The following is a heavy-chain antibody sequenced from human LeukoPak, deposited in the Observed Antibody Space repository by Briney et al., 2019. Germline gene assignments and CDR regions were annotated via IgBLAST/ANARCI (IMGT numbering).Heavy chain of an antibody. CDR3: ARGRSYCSGGSCYSLYYYYYYMDV. J-gene: IGHJ6*03. Sequence: SETLSLTCTVSGYSISSGYYWGWIRQPPGKGLEWIGSIYHSGSTNYNPSLKSRVTISVDTSKNQFSLKLSSVTAADTAVYYCARGRSYCSGGSCYSLYYYYYYMDVWGKGTTVTVSS. CDR2: IYHSGST. V-gene: IGHV4-38-2*02. D-gene: IGHD2-15*01. CDR1: GYSISSGYY.